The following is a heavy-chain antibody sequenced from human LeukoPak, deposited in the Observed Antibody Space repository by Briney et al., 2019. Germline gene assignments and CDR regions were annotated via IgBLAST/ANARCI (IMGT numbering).Heavy chain of an antibody. J-gene: IGHJ6*03. V-gene: IGHV4-38-2*02. CDR3: ARVVDYMDV. CDR2: IYHNGST. Sequence: SETLSLTRTVSGCSISSGYYWGWIRQPPGKGLEWIGSIYHNGSTYYNPSLKSRVTISVDTSKNQFSLKLPSVTAADTAVYYCARVVDYMDVWGKGTTVTVSS. CDR1: GCSISSGYY.